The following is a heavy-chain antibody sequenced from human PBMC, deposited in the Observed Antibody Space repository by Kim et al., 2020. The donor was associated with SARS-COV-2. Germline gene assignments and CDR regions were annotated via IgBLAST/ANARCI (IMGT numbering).Heavy chain of an antibody. CDR2: ISSSSSYI. CDR1: GFTFSSYS. Sequence: GGSLRLSCAASGFTFSSYSMNWVRQAPGKGLEWVSSISSSSSYIYYADSVKGRFTISRDNAKNSLYLQMNSLRAEDTAVYYCARDFQGSGSYGIRSPLDYWGQGTLVTVSS. CDR3: ARDFQGSGSYGIRSPLDY. D-gene: IGHD3-10*01. V-gene: IGHV3-21*01. J-gene: IGHJ4*02.